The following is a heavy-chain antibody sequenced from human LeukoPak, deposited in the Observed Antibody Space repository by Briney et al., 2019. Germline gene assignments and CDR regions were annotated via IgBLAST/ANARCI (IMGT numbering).Heavy chain of an antibody. V-gene: IGHV4-39*01. CDR3: GTVAGQSIDY. D-gene: IGHD6-19*01. Sequence: PSETLSLTCTVSGGSISSGDYYWSWIRQPPGKGLEWIGSIYYSGSTYYNPSLKSRVTISVDTSKNQFSLKLSSVTAADTAVYYCGTVAGQSIDYWGQGTLVTVSS. CDR2: IYYSGST. J-gene: IGHJ4*02. CDR1: GGSISSGDYY.